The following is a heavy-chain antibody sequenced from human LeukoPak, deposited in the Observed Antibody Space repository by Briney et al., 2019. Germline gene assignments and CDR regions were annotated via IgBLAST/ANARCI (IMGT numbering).Heavy chain of an antibody. V-gene: IGHV3-9*01. CDR1: GFTFDDYA. Sequence: GRSLRLSCAASGFTFDDYAMHWVRQAPGKGLEWVSGISWNSGSIGYADSVKGRFTISRDNAKNSLYLQMNSLRAEDTALYYCAKVLGGWYGVDAFDIWGQGTMVTVSS. J-gene: IGHJ3*02. CDR2: ISWNSGSI. CDR3: AKVLGGWYGVDAFDI. D-gene: IGHD6-19*01.